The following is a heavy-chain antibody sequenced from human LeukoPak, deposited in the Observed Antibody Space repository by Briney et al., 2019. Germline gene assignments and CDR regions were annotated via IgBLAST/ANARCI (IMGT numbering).Heavy chain of an antibody. CDR1: GVIFSNYG. J-gene: IGHJ4*02. V-gene: IGHV3-33*01. D-gene: IGHD3-10*01. CDR2: IWYDGYNK. Sequence: GGSLRLSCAASGVIFSNYGMHWVRQAPGKGLEWVAGIWYDGYNKFYADSAKGRFTISRDNSKNTLYLQMSSLKAEDTALYYCARVSHYGSGYYYTLAYWGQGTLVTVSS. CDR3: ARVSHYGSGYYYTLAY.